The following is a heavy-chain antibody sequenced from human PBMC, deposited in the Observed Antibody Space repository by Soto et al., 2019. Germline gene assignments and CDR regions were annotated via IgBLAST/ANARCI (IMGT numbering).Heavy chain of an antibody. D-gene: IGHD3-3*01. Sequence: SETLSLTCAVYGGSFSGYYWSWIRQPPGKGLEWIGEINHSGSTNYNPSLKSRVTISVDTSKDQFSLKLSSVTAADTAVYYCARGQVYYDFWSGYPSQYYFDYWGQGTLVTVSS. CDR2: INHSGST. J-gene: IGHJ4*02. V-gene: IGHV4-34*01. CDR1: GGSFSGYY. CDR3: ARGQVYYDFWSGYPSQYYFDY.